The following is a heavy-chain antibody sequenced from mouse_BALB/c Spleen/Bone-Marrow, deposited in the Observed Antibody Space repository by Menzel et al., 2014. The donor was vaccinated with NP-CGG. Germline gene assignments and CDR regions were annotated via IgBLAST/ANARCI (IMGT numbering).Heavy chain of an antibody. CDR3: ARGGNYQAWFAY. D-gene: IGHD2-1*01. CDR2: INPYNGDT. Sequence: VQLKQSGPELVKPGASVKISCKASGYSFTGYFMNWVVQSHGKSPEWIGRINPYNGDTFYNQKFKGKATLTVDKSSSTAHMELRSLASEDSAVYYCARGGNYQAWFAYWGQGTLVTVSA. CDR1: GYSFTGYF. J-gene: IGHJ3*01. V-gene: IGHV1-20*02.